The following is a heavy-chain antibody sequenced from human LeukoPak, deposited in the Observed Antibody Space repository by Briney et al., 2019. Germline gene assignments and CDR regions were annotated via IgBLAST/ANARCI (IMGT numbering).Heavy chain of an antibody. J-gene: IGHJ4*02. V-gene: IGHV3-30*03. Sequence: GGSLRLSCAASGFTLSSYGMHWVRQAPGKGLEWVAVISYDGSNKYYADSVKGRFTISRDNSKNTLYLQMNSLRAEDTAVYYCARGQAKDLAFDYWGQGTLVTVSS. CDR3: ARGQAKDLAFDY. CDR2: ISYDGSNK. CDR1: GFTLSSYG.